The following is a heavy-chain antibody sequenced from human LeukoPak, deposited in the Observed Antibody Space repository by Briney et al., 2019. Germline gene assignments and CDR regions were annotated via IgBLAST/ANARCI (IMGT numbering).Heavy chain of an antibody. CDR3: TTVPSLY. V-gene: IGHV3-15*01. Sequence: ETLSLTSAVSGGSISSNNWWSWVRQPPGKGLEWVGRIKSKTDGGTTDYAAPVKGRFTILRDDSKNTLYLQMNSLKTEDTAVYYCTTVPSLYWGQGTLVTVSS. J-gene: IGHJ4*02. CDR1: GGSISSNNW. CDR2: IKSKTDGGTT.